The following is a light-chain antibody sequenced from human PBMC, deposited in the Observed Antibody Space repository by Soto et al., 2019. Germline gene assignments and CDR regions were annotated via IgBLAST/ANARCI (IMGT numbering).Light chain of an antibody. Sequence: EIVLTQSPATLSLSPGKRATLSCRASQSVSSNYLAWYQQRPGQAPRLLIYDISNRAAGVPARFSGSGSETDFTLTIRSLQSEDSAVYFCQQYNNWPSFGQGTRLETK. CDR3: QQYNNWPS. CDR1: QSVSSN. J-gene: IGKJ5*01. V-gene: IGKV3-15*01. CDR2: DIS.